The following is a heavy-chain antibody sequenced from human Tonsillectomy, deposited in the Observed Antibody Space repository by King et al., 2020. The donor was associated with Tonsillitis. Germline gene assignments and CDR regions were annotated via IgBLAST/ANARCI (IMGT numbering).Heavy chain of an antibody. Sequence: EWQLVQSGGGLVKPGGSLRLSCAASGFTFSTYSMSWVRQAPGKGLEWVSSITNSGNYIYYADSLKGRFTISRDNAKNSLYLQMNSLRAEDSAVYYCARQQQLPSLRYYNHYMDVWGKGTTVTVSS. CDR3: ARQQQLPSLRYYNHYMDV. J-gene: IGHJ6*03. D-gene: IGHD6-13*01. V-gene: IGHV3-21*01. CDR1: GFTFSTYS. CDR2: ITNSGNYI.